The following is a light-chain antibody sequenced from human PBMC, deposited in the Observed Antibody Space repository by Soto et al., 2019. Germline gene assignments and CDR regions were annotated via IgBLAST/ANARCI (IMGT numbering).Light chain of an antibody. CDR1: ASDIGNYNY. CDR2: GVS. V-gene: IGLV2-14*01. CDR3: SSYTAYTTLWV. Sequence: QSALTQPASVSGSPGQSITISCTGTASDIGNYNYVSWYQLHPGKAPKLLIYGVSNRPSGVSNRFSGSKSGNAASLTISGLQAEDVADYYCSSYTAYTTLWVFGGGTKVTVL. J-gene: IGLJ3*02.